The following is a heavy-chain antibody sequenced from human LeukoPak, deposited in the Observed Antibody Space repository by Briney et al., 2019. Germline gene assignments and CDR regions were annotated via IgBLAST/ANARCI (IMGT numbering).Heavy chain of an antibody. CDR1: GFTFSSSA. D-gene: IGHD1-26*01. J-gene: IGHJ4*02. V-gene: IGHV3-21*01. CDR3: ARDIPRGSTHLDY. Sequence: PGGSLRLSCAASGFTFSSSAMNWVRRAPGKGLEWVSSINNVGSHIYYADSVKGRFTISRDNAKNSLYLQMNSLRAEDTAVYYCARDIPRGSTHLDYWGQGTLVTVSA. CDR2: INNVGSHI.